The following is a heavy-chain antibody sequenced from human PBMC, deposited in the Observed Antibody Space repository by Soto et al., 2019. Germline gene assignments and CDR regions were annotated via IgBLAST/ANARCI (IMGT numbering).Heavy chain of an antibody. CDR2: ISSSSTTI. CDR3: ATSFITTIGTTA. D-gene: IGHD1-1*01. CDR1: GFTFSNFG. J-gene: IGHJ4*02. Sequence: EVQLVESGGGLVQPGGSLRLSCEASGFTFSNFGINWVRQAPGKGLEWVSHISSSSTTIYYEESVKGRFTISRDNAKNSLYLQMSSLRGEDTAVYYCATSFITTIGTTAWGQGTLVTVSS. V-gene: IGHV3-48*01.